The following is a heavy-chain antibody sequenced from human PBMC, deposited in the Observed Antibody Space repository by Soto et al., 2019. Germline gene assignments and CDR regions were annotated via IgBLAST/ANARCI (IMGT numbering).Heavy chain of an antibody. D-gene: IGHD6-13*01. CDR3: AAWSRSNCFDY. CDR2: IKYDDSEK. Sequence: EVQLVESVGDLVQPGGSLGLSCAASVFSISTYWMGWVRQSPRRGLEWVANIKYDDSEKPCADSVEGRFTRSRDNAKNTLYLQMSSLRVEDTAVYSCAAWSRSNCFDYWGPGTLVTVSS. CDR1: VFSISTYW. J-gene: IGHJ4*02. V-gene: IGHV3-7*05.